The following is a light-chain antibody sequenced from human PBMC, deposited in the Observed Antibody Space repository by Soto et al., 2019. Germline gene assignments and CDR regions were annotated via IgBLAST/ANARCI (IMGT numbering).Light chain of an antibody. CDR1: QDISNY. J-gene: IGKJ2*01. CDR2: DAS. CDR3: QQYDNLRLMYT. Sequence: DIQMTQSPSSLSASVGDRVTITCQASQDISNYLNWYQQKPGKAPKLLIYDASNLETGVPSRFSGSGSGTDFTFTISILQPEDIASYYCQQYDNLRLMYTFGQGTKLEIK. V-gene: IGKV1-33*01.